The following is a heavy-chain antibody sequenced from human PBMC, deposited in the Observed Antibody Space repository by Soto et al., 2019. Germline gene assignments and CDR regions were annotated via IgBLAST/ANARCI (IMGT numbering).Heavy chain of an antibody. CDR1: GFTFSNYW. Sequence: GSLRLSCAASGFTFSNYWMHWVRQAPGKGLVWISRINDQGGSPTYADSVKGRFTISRDNVKNTLYLQMSSLRAEDTAVYYCARGRITMVRGVISNWFDPWGQGTLVTVSS. CDR2: INDQGGSP. J-gene: IGHJ5*02. D-gene: IGHD3-10*01. V-gene: IGHV3-74*01. CDR3: ARGRITMVRGVISNWFDP.